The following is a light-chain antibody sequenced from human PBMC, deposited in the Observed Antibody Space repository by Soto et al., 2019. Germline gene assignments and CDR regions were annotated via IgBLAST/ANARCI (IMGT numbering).Light chain of an antibody. CDR3: MQTLQSWT. Sequence: DIVMTQSPRSLPVTPVESASISCRSSQSLLHSTGYNFLDWYLQKPGQSPQLLIYLGYNRASGVPDRFSGSGSGTDFTLKISRVEAEDVGVYYCMQTLQSWTFGQGTKVDIK. CDR2: LGY. CDR1: QSLLHSTGYNF. J-gene: IGKJ1*01. V-gene: IGKV2-28*01.